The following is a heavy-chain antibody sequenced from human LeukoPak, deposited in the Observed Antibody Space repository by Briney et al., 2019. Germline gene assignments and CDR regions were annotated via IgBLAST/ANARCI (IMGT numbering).Heavy chain of an antibody. CDR2: IRNKANSYTT. D-gene: IGHD5-12*01. Sequence: GGSLRLSCAASGFTFSDHYMDWVRQAPGKGLEWVGRIRNKANSYTTEYAASVKGRFTISRDDSKNSLYLQMNSLKTEDTAVHYCTRVRLTPSGRPLDYWGQGTLVPVSS. V-gene: IGHV3-72*01. J-gene: IGHJ4*02. CDR3: TRVRLTPSGRPLDY. CDR1: GFTFSDHY.